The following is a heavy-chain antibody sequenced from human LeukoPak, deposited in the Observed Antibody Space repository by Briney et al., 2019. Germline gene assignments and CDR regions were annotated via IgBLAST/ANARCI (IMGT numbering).Heavy chain of an antibody. Sequence: ASVKVSCKASGYTFTSYAMHWVRQAPGQRLEWMGWINAGNGNTKYSQKFQGRVTITRDTSASTAYMELSSLRSEDTAVYYCARGSKTIFGVVIGWFDSWGQGTLVTVSS. CDR3: ARGSKTIFGVVIGWFDS. D-gene: IGHD3-3*01. CDR2: INAGNGNT. CDR1: GYTFTSYA. V-gene: IGHV1-3*01. J-gene: IGHJ5*01.